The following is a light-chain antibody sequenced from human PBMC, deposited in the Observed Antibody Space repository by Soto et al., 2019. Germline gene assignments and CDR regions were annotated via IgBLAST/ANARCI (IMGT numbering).Light chain of an antibody. J-gene: IGKJ3*01. V-gene: IGKV3-15*01. CDR1: QSVSSN. CDR3: QQYNSWPPIFT. Sequence: ERVMTQSPATLSVSPGERATLSCRASQSVSSNLAWYQQKPGQAPRLLIYGASTRATGIPARFSGSGSGKEFTLTISSLQSEDFAVYYCQQYNSWPPIFTFGPGTKVDVK. CDR2: GAS.